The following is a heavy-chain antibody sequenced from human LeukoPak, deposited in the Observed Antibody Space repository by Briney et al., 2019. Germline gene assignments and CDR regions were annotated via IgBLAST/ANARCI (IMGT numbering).Heavy chain of an antibody. Sequence: SVKVSCKASGGTFSSYAISWVRQAPGQGLEWMGGIIPIFGTANYAQKFQGRVTITADESTSTAYMELSSLRSEDTAVYYCARVPFGSGNMDVWGKGTTVTVSS. J-gene: IGHJ6*03. V-gene: IGHV1-69*13. CDR2: IIPIFGTA. CDR1: GGTFSSYA. D-gene: IGHD3-3*01. CDR3: ARVPFGSGNMDV.